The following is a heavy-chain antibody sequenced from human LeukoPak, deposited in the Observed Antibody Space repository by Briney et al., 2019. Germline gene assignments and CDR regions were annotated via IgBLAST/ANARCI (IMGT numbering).Heavy chain of an antibody. V-gene: IGHV4-34*01. CDR3: ARIGRDGYNSHY. Sequence: MSSETLSLTCAVYGGSFSGYYWTGIRQPPGKGLEWIGEINHSGSTNYNTSLKSRVTISVDTSKNQFSLKLSSVTAADTAVYYCARIGRDGYNSHYWGQGTLVTVSS. D-gene: IGHD5-24*01. CDR2: INHSGST. J-gene: IGHJ4*02. CDR1: GGSFSGYY.